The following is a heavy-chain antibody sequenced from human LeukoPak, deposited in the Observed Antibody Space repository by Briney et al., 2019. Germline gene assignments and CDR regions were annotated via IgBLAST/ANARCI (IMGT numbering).Heavy chain of an antibody. Sequence: GGSLRLSCAASGFTFSSSWMQWVRQAPGQGLVWVSRINSDESVTTYTNSVKGRFTISRDNAKNTLYLQMNSLRAEDTAMYYCVRSRFTTSSFDYRGQGTLVTVSS. J-gene: IGHJ4*02. CDR2: INSDESVT. V-gene: IGHV3-74*03. CDR1: GFTFSSSW. D-gene: IGHD2-2*01. CDR3: VRSRFTTSSFDY.